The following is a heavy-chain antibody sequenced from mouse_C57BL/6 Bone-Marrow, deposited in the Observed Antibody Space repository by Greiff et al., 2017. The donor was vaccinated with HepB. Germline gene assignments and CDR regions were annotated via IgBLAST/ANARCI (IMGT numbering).Heavy chain of an antibody. J-gene: IGHJ1*03. CDR2: IFPGSGST. D-gene: IGHD1-1*01. Sequence: VQLQQSGPELVKPGASVKISCKASGYTFTDYYINWVKQRPGQGLEWIGWIFPGSGSTYYNEKFKGKATLTVDKSSSTAYMLLSSLTSEDSAVYFCAGYYYGSSIWYFDVWGTGTTVTVSS. V-gene: IGHV1-75*01. CDR1: GYTFTDYY. CDR3: AGYYYGSSIWYFDV.